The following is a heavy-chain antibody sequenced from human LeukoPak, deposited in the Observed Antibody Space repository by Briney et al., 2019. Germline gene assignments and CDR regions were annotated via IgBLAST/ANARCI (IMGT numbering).Heavy chain of an antibody. CDR1: GGSFSGYY. V-gene: IGHV4-34*01. CDR3: ARASKLLWFGEWWFDP. Sequence: SETLSLTCAVYGGSFSGYYWSWIRQPPGKGLEWIGEINHSGSTNYNPSLKSRVTISVDTSKNQFSLKLSFVTAADTAVYYCARASKLLWFGEWWFDPWGQGTLVTVSS. J-gene: IGHJ5*02. D-gene: IGHD3-10*01. CDR2: INHSGST.